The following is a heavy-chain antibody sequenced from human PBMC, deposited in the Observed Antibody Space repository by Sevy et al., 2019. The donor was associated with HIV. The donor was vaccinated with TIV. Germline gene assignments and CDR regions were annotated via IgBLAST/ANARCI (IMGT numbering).Heavy chain of an antibody. J-gene: IGHJ4*02. CDR2: ISAYNGNT. V-gene: IGHV1-18*01. CDR1: GYTVISYA. D-gene: IGHD3-10*01. Sequence: ASVKVSCKASGYTVISYAINWVRQAPGQGLEWMGWISAYNGNTNYAQKLQGRVTMTTDTSSSTAYMELRSLRSDDTAVYYCARSYGSGNYYGYWGQGTLVTVSS. CDR3: ARSYGSGNYYGY.